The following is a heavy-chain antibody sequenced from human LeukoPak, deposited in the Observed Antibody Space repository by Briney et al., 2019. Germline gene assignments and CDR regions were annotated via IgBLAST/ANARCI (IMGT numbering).Heavy chain of an antibody. CDR3: ARSSCYYAADAFDI. CDR1: GDSISSYY. V-gene: IGHV4-59*01. Sequence: PSETLSLTCTVSGDSISSYYWSWIRQPPGKGLEWIGYVYYSGSTNYNPSLKSRVTISVDTSKNEFSLKLSSVTAADTAVYYCARSSCYYAADAFDIWGQGTMVTVSS. J-gene: IGHJ3*02. D-gene: IGHD3-10*01. CDR2: VYYSGST.